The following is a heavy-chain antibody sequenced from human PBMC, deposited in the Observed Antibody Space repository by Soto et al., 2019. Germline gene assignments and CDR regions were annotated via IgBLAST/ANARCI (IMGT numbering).Heavy chain of an antibody. D-gene: IGHD3-16*01. CDR1: GYTFNFYG. V-gene: IGHV1-18*01. CDR3: ARIGVSSGHESPDFDS. CDR2: ISGFNGNT. J-gene: IGHJ4*02. Sequence: ASVKVSCKASGYTFNFYGITWVRQAPGQGLEWMGWISGFNGNTNYAADLQGRVTMTTDTSTSTAYMELRGLRSDDTAVYYCARIGVSSGHESPDFDSWGQGTLVTAPQ.